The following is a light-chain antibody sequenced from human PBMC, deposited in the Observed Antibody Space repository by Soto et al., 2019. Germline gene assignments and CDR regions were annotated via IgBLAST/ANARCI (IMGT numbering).Light chain of an antibody. CDR1: QSVSSTF. CDR3: QQYGRSHPS. J-gene: IGKJ4*01. Sequence: ILLAQSPVTLSLSPGERPTLSCSASQSVSSTFLAWYQQKPGQAPGLLLFGASNRASGIPDRFAGSGSGKELPITISRMEPEDFEVYYCQQYGRSHPSFGGGTKVDIK. V-gene: IGKV3-20*01. CDR2: GAS.